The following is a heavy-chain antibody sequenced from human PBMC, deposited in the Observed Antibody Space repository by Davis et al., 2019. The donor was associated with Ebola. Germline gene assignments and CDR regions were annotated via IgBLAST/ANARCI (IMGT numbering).Heavy chain of an antibody. V-gene: IGHV1-2*06. J-gene: IGHJ3*02. CDR1: AYTFTDYY. CDR2: VYPNNDYT. Sequence: AASVQVSCKASAYTFTDYYIHWVRQSPGQGLEWMGRVYPNNDYTNYAQKFQGRVTMTSDTSVTTACLELSRLTTDDTAVYYFAKDDYNPRRPRLKGLDIWGQGTVVTVSS. D-gene: IGHD4-11*01. CDR3: AKDDYNPRRPRLKGLDI.